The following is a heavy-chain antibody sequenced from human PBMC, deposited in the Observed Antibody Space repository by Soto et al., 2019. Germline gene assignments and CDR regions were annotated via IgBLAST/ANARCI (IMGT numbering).Heavy chain of an antibody. CDR3: ARVYCGGDCFSGGDFDY. D-gene: IGHD2-21*01. J-gene: IGHJ4*02. CDR2: ISVYNGDT. V-gene: IGHV1-18*01. Sequence: QVQLVQSGTEVKKAGSAVKVSCKTSGYTFTTYGISWIRQAPGQGLEWIARISVYNGDTNYAKNVQDRVTMTTDTLTTTAYLELRSLRTDDTAVYYCARVYCGGDCFSGGDFDYWGQGTLVTVS. CDR1: GYTFTTYG.